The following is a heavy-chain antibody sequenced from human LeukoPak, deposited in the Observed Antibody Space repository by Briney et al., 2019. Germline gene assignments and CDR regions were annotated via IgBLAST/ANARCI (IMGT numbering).Heavy chain of an antibody. Sequence: GGSLRLSCAASGFTFNNFGMHWVRQAPGKGLEWVAVISAGGSTKYYADSVKGRFTISRDNSKNTLSLQTDSLRAEDSAVYYCAREAYYASGSYYNHWGQGTLVTVSS. CDR2: ISAGGSTK. J-gene: IGHJ4*02. CDR1: GFTFNNFG. V-gene: IGHV3-30*03. CDR3: AREAYYASGSYYNH. D-gene: IGHD3-10*01.